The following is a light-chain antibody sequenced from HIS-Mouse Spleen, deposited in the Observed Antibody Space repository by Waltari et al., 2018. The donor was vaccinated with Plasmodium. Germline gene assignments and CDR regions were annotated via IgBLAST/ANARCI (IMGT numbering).Light chain of an antibody. CDR2: DVS. J-gene: IGLJ2*01. V-gene: IGLV2-14*03. CDR3: SSYTSSSTVV. Sequence: QSALPQPASVSGSPGQSITISCTGTRSDVGGYKHVPWYQQHPGKAPKLMIYDVSNRPSGVSNRFSGSKSGNTASLTISGLQAEDEADYYCSSYTSSSTVVFGGGTKLTVL. CDR1: RSDVGGYKH.